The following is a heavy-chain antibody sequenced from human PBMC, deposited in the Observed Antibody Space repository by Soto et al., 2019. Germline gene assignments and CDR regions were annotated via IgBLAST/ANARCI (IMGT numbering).Heavy chain of an antibody. Sequence: QLVQSGAEVKKPGSSVKVSCKAAGGAFSNHAISWVRQAPGQGLEWMGGIIPIFGTQMYAQEFKGRVTITADKSMSTVYMELSSLRSEDTAVYYCARGDKGDVSRYGHYTYYYCSMDVWGQGTMVTVSS. D-gene: IGHD5-18*01. CDR1: GGAFSNHA. V-gene: IGHV1-69*06. J-gene: IGHJ6*02. CDR3: ARGDKGDVSRYGHYTYYYCSMDV. CDR2: IIPIFGTQ.